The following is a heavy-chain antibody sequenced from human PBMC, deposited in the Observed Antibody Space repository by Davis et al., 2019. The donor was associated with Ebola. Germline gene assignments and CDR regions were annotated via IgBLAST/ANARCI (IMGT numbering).Heavy chain of an antibody. CDR1: GGSISSGDYY. D-gene: IGHD1-26*01. V-gene: IGHV4-39*07. J-gene: IGHJ4*02. CDR3: AKVRGSYGAYFDY. CDR2: INHSGST. Sequence: SETLSLTCTVSGGSISSGDYYWSWIRQPPGKGLEWIGEINHSGSTNYNPSLKSRVTISVDTSKNQFSLKLSSVTAADTAVYYCAKVRGSYGAYFDYWGQGTLVTVSS.